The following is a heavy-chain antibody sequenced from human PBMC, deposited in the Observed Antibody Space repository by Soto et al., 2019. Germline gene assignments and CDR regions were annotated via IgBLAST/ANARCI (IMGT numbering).Heavy chain of an antibody. CDR3: VRVRKEGYGYGQN. CDR2: INSDGSST. Sequence: EVQLVESGGVLVQPGASLRLSCAASGVTFSSYWMFWVRQAPGKGLVWVSRINSDGSSTIYADSVKGRLTISRDNAKNTLYLQTTSLRAEGTTVYYCVRVRKEGYGYGQNWGQGTMVTGSS. CDR1: GVTFSSYW. J-gene: IGHJ4*02. D-gene: IGHD5-18*01. V-gene: IGHV3-74*01.